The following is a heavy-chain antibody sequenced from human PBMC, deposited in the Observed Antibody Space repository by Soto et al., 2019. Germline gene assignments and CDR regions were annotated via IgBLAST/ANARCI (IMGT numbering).Heavy chain of an antibody. CDR3: ARVREMATRFLGDDAFDI. Sequence: QVPLVQSGAEVKKPGSSVKVSCKASGGTFSSYAISWVRQTPGQGLEWMGGIIPIFGTANYAQKFQGRVTITADESTSTAYMELSSLRSEDTAVYYCARVREMATRFLGDDAFDIWGQGTMVTVSS. CDR1: GGTFSSYA. J-gene: IGHJ3*02. CDR2: IIPIFGTA. D-gene: IGHD5-12*01. V-gene: IGHV1-69*01.